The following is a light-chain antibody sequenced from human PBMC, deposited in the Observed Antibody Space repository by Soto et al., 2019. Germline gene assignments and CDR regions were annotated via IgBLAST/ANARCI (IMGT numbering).Light chain of an antibody. J-gene: IGKJ1*01. Sequence: IRMTQSPSSLSASVGDEVTITCRASQTIMTYLNWYQLKPGKPPRLLIYAASSLQSGVPSRFSGSGSGTDFTLTISSLQPEDFATYSCQQSYNSPQTFGRGTKVDIK. CDR1: QTIMTY. CDR2: AAS. CDR3: QQSYNSPQT. V-gene: IGKV1-39*01.